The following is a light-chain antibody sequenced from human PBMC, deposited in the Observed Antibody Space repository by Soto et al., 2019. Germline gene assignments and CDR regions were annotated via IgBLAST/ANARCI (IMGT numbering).Light chain of an antibody. CDR3: QQYDKWPWT. CDR1: QSLSSTY. Sequence: EIVLTQSPGTLSLSPGERATLSCRASQSLSSTYLAWYQQKVGQSPRLLIYGASSRATGIPDRFSGSGSGTDFTLTISRLEPEDFAVYYCQQYDKWPWTFGQGTKVDIK. V-gene: IGKV3-20*01. J-gene: IGKJ1*01. CDR2: GAS.